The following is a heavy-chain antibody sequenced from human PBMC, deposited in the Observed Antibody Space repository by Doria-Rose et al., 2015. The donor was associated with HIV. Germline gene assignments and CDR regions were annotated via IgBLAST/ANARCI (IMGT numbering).Heavy chain of an antibody. CDR3: AKAPIIGPKYYFYMDV. J-gene: IGHJ6*03. CDR1: GFSFESHA. Sequence: VQLVESGGGLVQPGRSLRLSCVGSGFSFESHAMHWVRLAPGKGLEWVAGISWDSGATGNADAVEVRFTISRDNAKKSVYLEMRSLRPEDTAFYYCAKAPIIGPKYYFYMDVWGKGTSVTASS. D-gene: IGHD3-3*01. CDR2: ISWDSGAT. V-gene: IGHV3-9*01.